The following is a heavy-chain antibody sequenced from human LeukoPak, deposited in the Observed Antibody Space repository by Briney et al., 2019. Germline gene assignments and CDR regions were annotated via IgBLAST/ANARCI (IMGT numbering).Heavy chain of an antibody. V-gene: IGHV3-11*04. CDR3: EDGIRYFDLLIDY. CDR1: GFTFSDYY. D-gene: IGHD3-9*01. CDR2: ISSSGSTI. Sequence: GGSLRLSCAASGFTFSDYYMIWIRQAPGKGLEWVSYISSSGSTIYYADSVKGRFTISRDNAKNSLYLQMNSLRAEDTVFYHAEDGIRYFDLLIDYWGQGTLVTVSS. J-gene: IGHJ4*02.